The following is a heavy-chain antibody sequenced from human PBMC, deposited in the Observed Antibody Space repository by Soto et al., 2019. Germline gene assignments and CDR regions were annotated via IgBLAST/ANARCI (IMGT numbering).Heavy chain of an antibody. CDR3: ARDYGSGSYYTFDY. CDR1: GGSISYYY. CDR2: IYSSGST. Sequence: LSLTCTVSGGSISYYYWNWIRQPAGKGLEWIGRIYSSGSTNYNPSLKSRVSMSIDTSKNQFSLKVRAVTAADTAVYYCARDYGSGSYYTFDYWGQGTQVTVSS. D-gene: IGHD3-10*01. V-gene: IGHV4-4*07. J-gene: IGHJ4*02.